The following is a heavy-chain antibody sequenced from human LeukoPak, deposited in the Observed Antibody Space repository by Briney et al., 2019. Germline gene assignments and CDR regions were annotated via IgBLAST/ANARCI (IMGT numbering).Heavy chain of an antibody. J-gene: IGHJ4*02. D-gene: IGHD3-22*01. CDR3: AKRGVVIRVILVGFHKEAYYFDS. CDR2: ISDSGGRT. V-gene: IGHV3-23*01. Sequence: GGSLKLSCAASGITLSNYGMSWVGQAPGKGLEWVAGISDSGGRTNYADSVKGRFTISRDNPKNTLYLQMNGLRAEDTAVYFCAKRGVVIRVILVGFHKEAYYFDSWGQGALVTVSS. CDR1: GITLSNYG.